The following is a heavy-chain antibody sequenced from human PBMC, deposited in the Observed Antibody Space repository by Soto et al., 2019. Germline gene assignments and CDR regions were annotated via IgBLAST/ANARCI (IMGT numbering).Heavy chain of an antibody. J-gene: IGHJ6*02. D-gene: IGHD6-6*01. CDR1: GFTFSSYG. CDR3: ARDRSNSSSFYYGMDV. V-gene: IGHV3-30*03. CDR2: ISYDGSNE. Sequence: QVQLVESGGGVVQPGRSLRLSCAAFGFTFSSYGMHWVRQAPGKGLEWVALISYDGSNEYYSDSVKGRFTISRDNSKNXLYLQMNSLRPEDTAVFYCARDRSNSSSFYYGMDVWGQGTTVTVSS.